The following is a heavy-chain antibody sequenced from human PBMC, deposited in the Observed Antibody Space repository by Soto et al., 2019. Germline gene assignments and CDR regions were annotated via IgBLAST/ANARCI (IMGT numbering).Heavy chain of an antibody. CDR3: ARASIAAAGTSICDY. J-gene: IGHJ4*02. Sequence: SETLSLTCTVSGGSISSGGYYWSWIRQHPGKGLEWIGYIYYSGSTYYNPSLKSRVTISVDTSKNQFSLKLSSVTAADTAVYYCARASIAAAGTSICDYWGQGTLVTVSS. D-gene: IGHD6-13*01. CDR1: GGSISSGGYY. V-gene: IGHV4-31*03. CDR2: IYYSGST.